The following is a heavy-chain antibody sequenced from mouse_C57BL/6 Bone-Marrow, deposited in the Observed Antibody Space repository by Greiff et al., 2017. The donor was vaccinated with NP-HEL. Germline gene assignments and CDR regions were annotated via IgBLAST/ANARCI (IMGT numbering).Heavy chain of an antibody. CDR3: ARQGHAMDY. CDR1: GFTFSSYT. CDR2: ISGGGGNT. Sequence: EVMLVESGGGLVKPGGSLKLSCAASGFTFSSYTMSWVRQTPEKRLEWVATISGGGGNTYYPDSVKGRFTISRDNAKNTLYLQMSSLRSEDTALYYCARQGHAMDYWGQGTSVTVSS. J-gene: IGHJ4*01. V-gene: IGHV5-9*01.